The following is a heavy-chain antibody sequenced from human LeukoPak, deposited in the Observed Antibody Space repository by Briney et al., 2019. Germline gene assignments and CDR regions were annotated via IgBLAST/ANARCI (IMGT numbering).Heavy chain of an antibody. J-gene: IGHJ4*02. CDR3: SRSRRSGYHNEPTDY. CDR1: GFNFNTYA. CDR2: ISGSGGLT. V-gene: IGHV3-23*01. Sequence: GGSLRLSCTASGFNFNTYAMTWVRQAPGQGLEWLSVISGSGGLTDYADSAKGRFTISRDNSKNTVYLQMNSLRAEDTAVYYCSRSRRSGYHNEPTDYWGQGTLVTVSS. D-gene: IGHD3-3*01.